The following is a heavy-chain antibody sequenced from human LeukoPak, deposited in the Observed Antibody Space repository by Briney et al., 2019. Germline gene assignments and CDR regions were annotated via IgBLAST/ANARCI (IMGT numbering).Heavy chain of an antibody. D-gene: IGHD5-18*01. CDR3: ARHGGMGTQLRGNNDY. CDR2: IYYSGST. Sequence: SETLSLTCTVSGGSISSSSYYWGWIRQPPGKGLEWIGSIYYSGSTYYNPSLKSRVTISVDTSKNQFSLKLSSVTAADTAVYYCARHGGMGTQLRGNNDYWGQGTLVTVSS. J-gene: IGHJ4*02. CDR1: GGSISSSSYY. V-gene: IGHV4-39*01.